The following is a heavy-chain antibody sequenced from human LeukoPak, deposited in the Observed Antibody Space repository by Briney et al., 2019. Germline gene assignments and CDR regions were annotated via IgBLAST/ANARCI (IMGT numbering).Heavy chain of an antibody. CDR3: ARDACSSTRCYEDAFDI. D-gene: IGHD2-2*01. CDR1: GFTFSSYA. V-gene: IGHV3-48*03. Sequence: GSSLRLSCAASGFTFSSYAMHWVRQAPGKGLEWVSYISSSGTTIYYADSVRGRFTFSRDNAKNSLYLQMNSLRAEDTAVYYCARDACSSTRCYEDAFDIWGQGTMVTVSA. J-gene: IGHJ3*02. CDR2: ISSSGTTI.